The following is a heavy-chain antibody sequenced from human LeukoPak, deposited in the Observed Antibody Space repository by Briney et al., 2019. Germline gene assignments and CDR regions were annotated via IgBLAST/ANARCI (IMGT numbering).Heavy chain of an antibody. CDR2: IYSGGST. J-gene: IGHJ4*02. CDR3: EREKESSFDY. Sequence: PGGSLRLSCAASGFTVSSNYMSWVRQAPGKGLEWVSVIYSGGSTYYADSVKGRFTISRDNSKNTLYLQMNSLRAEETAVYYCEREKESSFDYGGQGTLVTVSS. V-gene: IGHV3-53*01. CDR1: GFTVSSNY. D-gene: IGHD3-10*01.